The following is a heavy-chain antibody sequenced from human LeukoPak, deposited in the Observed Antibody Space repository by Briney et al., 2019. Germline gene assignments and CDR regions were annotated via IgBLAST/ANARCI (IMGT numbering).Heavy chain of an antibody. CDR2: ISAGNGNT. D-gene: IGHD5-12*01. CDR3: ARVGGYARYDAFDI. J-gene: IGHJ3*02. V-gene: IGHV1-3*01. Sequence: WISAGNGNTKYSQKFQGRVTITRDTSASTAYMELSSLRSDDTAVYYCARVGGYARYDAFDIWGQGTMVTVSS.